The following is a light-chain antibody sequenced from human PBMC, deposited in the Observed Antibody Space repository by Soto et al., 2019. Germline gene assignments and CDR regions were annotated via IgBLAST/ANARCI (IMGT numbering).Light chain of an antibody. Sequence: QSVLTQPPSVSGAPGQRVTISCTGSSSNIGAGYDVHWYQQLPGTAPKLLIYGNSNRPSGVPDRFSGSKSVTSASLAITGLQAEDEADYYCQSYDSSLMGVFGGGTKLTVL. J-gene: IGLJ2*01. CDR1: SSNIGAGYD. CDR3: QSYDSSLMGV. V-gene: IGLV1-40*01. CDR2: GNS.